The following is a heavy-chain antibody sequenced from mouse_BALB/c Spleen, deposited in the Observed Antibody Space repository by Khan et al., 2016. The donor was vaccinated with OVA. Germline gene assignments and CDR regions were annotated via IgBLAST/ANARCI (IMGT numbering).Heavy chain of an antibody. D-gene: IGHD1-1*01. CDR3: ARGNYYGSTSWFGY. CDR1: GYTFSSYW. J-gene: IGHJ3*01. V-gene: IGHV1-9*01. Sequence: QVRLQQSGAELMKPGASVKISCKPTGYTFSSYWIEWVKQRPGHGLEWIGEILPGSNSTNYNERFLGKATITADTSSNTAYMQLSSLTSEDSAIYYCARGNYYGSTSWFGYWGQGTLVTVSA. CDR2: ILPGSNST.